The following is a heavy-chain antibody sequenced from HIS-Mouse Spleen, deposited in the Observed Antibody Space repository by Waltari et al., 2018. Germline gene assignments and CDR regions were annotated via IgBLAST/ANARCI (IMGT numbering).Heavy chain of an antibody. Sequence: QVQLVESGGGVVQPGRSLRLSCAASGFTFSSYCMHWVRQAPGKGLEWVAVISYDGSNKYYADSVKGRFTISRDNSKNTLYLQMNSLRAEDTAVYYCEGVYGSGSYYFDYWGQGTLVTVSS. CDR3: EGVYGSGSYYFDY. V-gene: IGHV3-30*03. D-gene: IGHD3-10*01. CDR1: GFTFSSYC. CDR2: ISYDGSNK. J-gene: IGHJ4*02.